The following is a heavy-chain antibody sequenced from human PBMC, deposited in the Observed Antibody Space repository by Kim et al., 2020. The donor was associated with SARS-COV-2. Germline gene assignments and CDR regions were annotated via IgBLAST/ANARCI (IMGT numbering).Heavy chain of an antibody. J-gene: IGHJ4*02. CDR3: AKDSQLIAVAGIDY. D-gene: IGHD6-19*01. Sequence: ADSVKGRFTISRDNSKNTLYLQMNSLRAEDTAVYYCAKDSQLIAVAGIDYWGQGTLVTVSS. V-gene: IGHV3-23*01.